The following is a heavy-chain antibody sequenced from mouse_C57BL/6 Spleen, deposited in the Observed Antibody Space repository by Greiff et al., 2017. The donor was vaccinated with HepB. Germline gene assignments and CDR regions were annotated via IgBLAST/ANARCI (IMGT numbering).Heavy chain of an antibody. V-gene: IGHV5-12*01. CDR1: GFTFSDYY. Sequence: EVHLVESGGGLVQPGGSLKLSCAASGFTFSDYYMYWVRQTPEKRLEWVAYISNGGGSTYYPDTVKGRFTISRDNAKNTLYLQMSRLKSEDTAMYYCARRGNSYAMDHWGQGTSVTVSS. CDR3: ARRGNSYAMDH. J-gene: IGHJ4*01. CDR2: ISNGGGST.